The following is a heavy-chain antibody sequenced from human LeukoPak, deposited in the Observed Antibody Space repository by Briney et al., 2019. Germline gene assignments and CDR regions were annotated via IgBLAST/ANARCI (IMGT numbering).Heavy chain of an antibody. CDR1: GGSISSYY. D-gene: IGHD3-22*01. V-gene: IGHV4-59*01. Sequence: SETLSLTCTVSGGSISSYYWNWIRQPPGKGLEWIGYIYYSGTTNYNPSLKGRVTISIDTSKNQFSLKLSSVTAADTAVYYCASARVVAYYYMDVWGTGTTVTVSS. CDR3: ASARVVAYYYMDV. CDR2: IYYSGTT. J-gene: IGHJ6*03.